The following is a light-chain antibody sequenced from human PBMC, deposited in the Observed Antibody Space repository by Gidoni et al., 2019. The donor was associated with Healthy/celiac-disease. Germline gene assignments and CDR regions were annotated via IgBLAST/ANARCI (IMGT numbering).Light chain of an antibody. CDR2: AAS. CDR1: QGISNY. CDR3: QKYNSASWT. V-gene: IGKV1-27*01. J-gene: IGKJ1*01. Sequence: DIQMTPSPSSLSASVGDRVTITCRASQGISNYLALYQQKPGKVPKLLIYAASTLQSGVPSRFSGSGSGTDFTITISSLQPEDVATYYCQKYNSASWTFGQGTKVEIK.